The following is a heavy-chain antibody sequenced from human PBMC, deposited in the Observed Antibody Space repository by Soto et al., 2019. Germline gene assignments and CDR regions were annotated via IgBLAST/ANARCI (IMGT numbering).Heavy chain of an antibody. D-gene: IGHD6-19*01. CDR3: AAELGVGSVAGILRL. J-gene: IGHJ4*02. CDR1: GCTFSSYA. CDR2: IWYDGSHE. V-gene: IGHV3-33*08. Sequence: GGSLRLSCAASGCTFSSYAMRWVRQAPGKGLEWVAVIWYDGSHEYYTDSVKGRFTISRDNSKNTFDLQMNGLRVEDTAVYYCAAELGVGSVAGILRLWGQGTRVTVSS.